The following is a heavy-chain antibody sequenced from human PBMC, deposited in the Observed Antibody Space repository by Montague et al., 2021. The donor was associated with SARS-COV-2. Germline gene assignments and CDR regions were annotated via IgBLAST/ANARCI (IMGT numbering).Heavy chain of an antibody. Sequence: SETLSLTCTVSGDSIRNSDYSWGWVRQPPGKGLEWIGNIYNGGTTFYNPSLKSRVTIFVDTSKNQFSLKLSSVPAADTAVYYCATRTRYPQNDFGFWGQGTLVTVSS. CDR3: ATRTRYPQNDFGF. CDR2: IYNGGTT. CDR1: GDSIRNSDYS. J-gene: IGHJ4*02. D-gene: IGHD2-15*01. V-gene: IGHV4-39*01.